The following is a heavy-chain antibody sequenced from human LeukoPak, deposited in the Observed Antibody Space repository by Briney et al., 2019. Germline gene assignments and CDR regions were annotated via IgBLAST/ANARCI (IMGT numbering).Heavy chain of an antibody. V-gene: IGHV4-34*08. CDR3: AGMYYDFWSGYLPFDY. Sequence: GSLRLSCAASGFSFSNYGMNWIRQPPGKGLEWIGEINHSGSTNYNPSLKSRVTISVDTSKNQFSLKLSSVTAADTAVYYCAGMYYDFWSGYLPFDYWGQGTLVTVSS. D-gene: IGHD3-3*01. CDR2: INHSGST. CDR1: GFSFSNYG. J-gene: IGHJ4*02.